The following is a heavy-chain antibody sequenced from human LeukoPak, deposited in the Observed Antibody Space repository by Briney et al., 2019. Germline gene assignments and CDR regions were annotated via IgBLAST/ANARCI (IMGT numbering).Heavy chain of an antibody. D-gene: IGHD3-3*01. J-gene: IGHJ4*02. CDR1: GGSFSGYY. Sequence: PSETLSLTCAVYGGSFSGYYWSWIRQPPGKGLEWIGEINHSGSTNYNPPLKSRVTISVDTSKNQFSLKLSSVTAADTAVYYCTRSAPGVVIKFFDYWGQGTLVTVSS. V-gene: IGHV4-34*01. CDR3: TRSAPGVVIKFFDY. CDR2: INHSGST.